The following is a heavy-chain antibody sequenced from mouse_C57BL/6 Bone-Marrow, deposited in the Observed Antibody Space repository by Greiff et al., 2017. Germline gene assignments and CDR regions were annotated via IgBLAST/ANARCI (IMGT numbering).Heavy chain of an antibody. CDR1: GYTFTSYW. V-gene: IGHV1-64*01. Sequence: QVQLQQPGAELVKPGASVKLSCKASGYTFTSYWMHWVKQRPGQGLEWIGMIHPNSGSTNYNEKFKSKATLTVDKSSSTAYMQLSSLTSEDSAVYYCAREGKGYYAMGYWGQGASVTVSS. CDR3: AREGKGYYAMGY. J-gene: IGHJ4*01. D-gene: IGHD1-3*01. CDR2: IHPNSGST.